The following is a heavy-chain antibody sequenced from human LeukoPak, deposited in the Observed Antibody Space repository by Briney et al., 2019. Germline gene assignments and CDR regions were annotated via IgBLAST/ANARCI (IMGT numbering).Heavy chain of an antibody. CDR2: IKSKTDGGTT. D-gene: IGHD3-3*01. Sequence: GGSLRLSCAASGFTFSNARMSWVRQAPGKGLEWVGRIKSKTDGGTTDYAAPVKGRFTISRDDSKNTLYLQMNSLKTEDTAVYYCAKYDFWSGYNAPSDAFDIWGQGTMVTVSS. CDR3: AKYDFWSGYNAPSDAFDI. V-gene: IGHV3-15*01. CDR1: GFTFSNAR. J-gene: IGHJ3*02.